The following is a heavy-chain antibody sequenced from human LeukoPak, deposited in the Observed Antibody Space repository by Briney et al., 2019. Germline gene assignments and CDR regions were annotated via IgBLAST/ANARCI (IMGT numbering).Heavy chain of an antibody. D-gene: IGHD3-10*01. Sequence: ASVKVSCKAPGDTFSKYAISWVRLAPGQGLEWMGGSIPMYGTANSAQKFQGRLTFNTDDSTSTTYLELSSLRPEDTALYYCARVVLLYGSGTYLDAWGQGTLVTVSS. CDR2: SIPMYGTA. J-gene: IGHJ4*02. V-gene: IGHV1-69*05. CDR3: ARVVLLYGSGTYLDA. CDR1: GDTFSKYA.